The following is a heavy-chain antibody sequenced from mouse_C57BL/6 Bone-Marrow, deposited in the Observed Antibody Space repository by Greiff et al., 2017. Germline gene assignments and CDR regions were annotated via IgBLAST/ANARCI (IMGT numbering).Heavy chain of an antibody. J-gene: IGHJ1*03. CDR2: IYPRSGNT. CDR3: ARSGLWLRRDWYVDV. Sequence: VKLQQSGAELARPGASVKLSCKASGYTFTSYGISWVKQSTGQGLEWIGEIYPRSGNTYYNEKFKGKATLTADKSSSTAYMELRSLTSEDSAVYFCARSGLWLRRDWYVDVWGTGTTVTVSS. V-gene: IGHV1-81*01. D-gene: IGHD2-2*01. CDR1: GYTFTSYG.